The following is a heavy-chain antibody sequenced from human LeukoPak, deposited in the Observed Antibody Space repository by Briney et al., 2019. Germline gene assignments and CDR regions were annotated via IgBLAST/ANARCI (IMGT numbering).Heavy chain of an antibody. D-gene: IGHD3-22*01. V-gene: IGHV3-23*01. Sequence: PGGSLRLSCAASGFTFSSYGMNWVRQAPGKGLEWVSGIGVGGTTYYADSDKGRFTISKDTSKSTLSLQMNSLRAEDTAVYYCAKTQGYYDCWGQGTLVTVSS. CDR1: GFTFSSYG. CDR2: IGVGGTT. J-gene: IGHJ4*02. CDR3: AKTQGYYDC.